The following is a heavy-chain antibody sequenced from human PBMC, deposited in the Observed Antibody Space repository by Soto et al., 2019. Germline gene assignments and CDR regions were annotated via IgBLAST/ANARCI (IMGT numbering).Heavy chain of an antibody. J-gene: IGHJ6*02. CDR2: IIPILVIA. D-gene: IGHD3-22*01. CDR3: ARERSGDSSGYSQNYYYGMDV. V-gene: IGHV1-69*04. Sequence: SVKVSCKASGGTFSSSTISWVLQAPGQGLEWMGRIIPILVIANYAQKFQGRVTITADKSTSTAYMELSSLRSEDTAVYYCARERSGDSSGYSQNYYYGMDVWGQGTTVTVSS. CDR1: GGTFSSST.